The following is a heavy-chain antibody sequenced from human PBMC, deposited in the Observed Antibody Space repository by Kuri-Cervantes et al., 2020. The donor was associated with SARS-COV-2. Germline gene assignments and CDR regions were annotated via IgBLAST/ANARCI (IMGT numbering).Heavy chain of an antibody. D-gene: IGHD6-19*01. V-gene: IGHV4-34*01. J-gene: IGHJ6*03. CDR3: ARAPADSSGWYYYYYYYMDV. Sequence: GSLRLSCAVCGGSFSGYYWSWIRQPPGKGLEWIGEINHSGSTNYNPSLKSRVTISVDTSKNQFSLKLSSVTAADTAVYYCARAPADSSGWYYYYYYYMDVWGKGTTVTVSS. CDR2: INHSGST. CDR1: GGSFSGYY.